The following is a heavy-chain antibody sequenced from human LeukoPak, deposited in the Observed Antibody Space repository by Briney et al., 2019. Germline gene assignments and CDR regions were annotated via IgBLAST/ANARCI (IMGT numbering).Heavy chain of an antibody. Sequence: ASVKVSCKASGYTFTSLDINWVRQATGQGLEWMGWINPNSGNRGYAQQFQGRVTMTTDTSTSTAYMELRSLRSDDTAVYYCARAPYDMAFDIWGQGTMVTVSS. CDR1: GYTFTSLD. CDR2: INPNSGNR. CDR3: ARAPYDMAFDI. V-gene: IGHV1-8*01. D-gene: IGHD3-22*01. J-gene: IGHJ3*02.